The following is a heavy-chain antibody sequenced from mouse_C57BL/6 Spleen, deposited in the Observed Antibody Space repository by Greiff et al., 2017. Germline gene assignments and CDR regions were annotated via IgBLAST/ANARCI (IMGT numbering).Heavy chain of an antibody. CDR1: GFNITDYY. Sequence: EVQLQQPGAELVRPGASVKLSCTASGFNITDYYMHWVKQRPEQGLEWIGRIDPDDGGTDYNPKFQGKATLTVDTSSNTAYLQLSSLTSEDTAVYYGTTRYYGSSYDFDYWGQGTTLTVSS. CDR2: IDPDDGGT. J-gene: IGHJ2*01. V-gene: IGHV14-1*01. CDR3: TTRYYGSSYDFDY. D-gene: IGHD1-1*01.